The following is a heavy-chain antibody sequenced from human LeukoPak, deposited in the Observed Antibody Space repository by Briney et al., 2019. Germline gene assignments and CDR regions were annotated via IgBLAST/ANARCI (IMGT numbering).Heavy chain of an antibody. CDR3: ARGSSFGRLDP. V-gene: IGHV4-59*12. Sequence: PSETLSLTCTVSGGSFSSYYWSWIRQPPGKGLEWIGYMYNSGNTHYNPSLKSRVTISVDTSMNEFSLKLSSVTAADTAVYYCARGSSFGRLDPWGQGTLVTVSS. D-gene: IGHD6-13*01. J-gene: IGHJ5*02. CDR2: MYNSGNT. CDR1: GGSFSSYY.